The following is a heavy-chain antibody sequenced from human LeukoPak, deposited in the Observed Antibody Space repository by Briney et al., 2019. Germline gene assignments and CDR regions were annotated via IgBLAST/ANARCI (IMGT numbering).Heavy chain of an antibody. V-gene: IGHV3-30*01. D-gene: IGHD2-15*01. CDR3: ARGSVGTPPPFDY. J-gene: IGHJ4*02. CDR2: ISSAGGTK. CDR1: GFTFSSYA. Sequence: GGSLRLSCAASGFTFSSYAIHWVRQVPGKGLDWVALISSAGGTKNYADSVKGRFTISRDTSTLYLQMNSLRTEDTAVYYCARGSVGTPPPFDYWGQGTLVTVSS.